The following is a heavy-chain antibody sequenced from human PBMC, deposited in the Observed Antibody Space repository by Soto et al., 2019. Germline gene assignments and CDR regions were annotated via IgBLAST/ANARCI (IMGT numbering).Heavy chain of an antibody. J-gene: IGHJ5*02. CDR3: ARDQPYYYDSSGKWAYNWFDP. CDR1: GGTFSSYA. CDR2: IIPIFGTA. Sequence: ASVKVSCKASGGTFSSYAISWVRQAPGQGLEWMGGIIPIFGTANYAQKFQGRVTITADESTSTAYMELSSLRSEDTAVYYCARDQPYYYDSSGKWAYNWFDPWGQGTLVTVS. D-gene: IGHD3-22*01. V-gene: IGHV1-69*13.